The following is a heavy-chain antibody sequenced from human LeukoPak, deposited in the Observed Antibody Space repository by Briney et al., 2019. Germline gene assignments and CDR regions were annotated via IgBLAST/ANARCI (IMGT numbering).Heavy chain of an antibody. J-gene: IGHJ4*02. Sequence: SETLSLTCTVSGGSISSYDWSWIRQPPGKGLEWIGYIYYSGSTNYNPSLKSRVTISVDTSKNQFSLRLSSVTAADTAVYHCARQRGFGDYGYFDNWGQGTLVTVSS. CDR2: IYYSGST. CDR3: ARQRGFGDYGYFDN. D-gene: IGHD4-17*01. CDR1: GGSISSYD. V-gene: IGHV4-59*08.